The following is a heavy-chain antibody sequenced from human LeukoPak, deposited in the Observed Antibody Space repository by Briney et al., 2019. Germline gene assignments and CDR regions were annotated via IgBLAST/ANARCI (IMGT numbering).Heavy chain of an antibody. CDR2: SYNSGST. CDR3: ARGSAGLWYFDL. D-gene: IGHD6-19*01. CDR1: GGSISNYY. Sequence: PETLSLTCTVSGGSISNYYWSWIRQPPGKGLEWIGYSYNSGSTTYNPSLRSRVSISADTSKNQFSLKLSSVTAADTAVYYCARGSAGLWYFDLWGRGTLVTVSS. J-gene: IGHJ2*01. V-gene: IGHV4-59*08.